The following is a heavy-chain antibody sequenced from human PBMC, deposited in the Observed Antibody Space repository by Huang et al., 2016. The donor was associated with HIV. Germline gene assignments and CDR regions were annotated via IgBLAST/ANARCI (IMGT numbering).Heavy chain of an antibody. CDR3: ARSRDGYNPHYYYGMDV. CDR2: IIPIFGTP. V-gene: IGHV1-69*01. J-gene: IGHJ6*02. Sequence: QVQLVQSGAEVKKPGSSVKVSCKAPGGTFSTYAMSWVRQAPGQGLEWMCGIIPIFGTPNYAQKCQGRVTITADEATNTAYMELSSLISEDTAVYYCARSRDGYNPHYYYGMDVWGQGTLVTVSS. D-gene: IGHD5-12*01. CDR1: GGTFSTYA.